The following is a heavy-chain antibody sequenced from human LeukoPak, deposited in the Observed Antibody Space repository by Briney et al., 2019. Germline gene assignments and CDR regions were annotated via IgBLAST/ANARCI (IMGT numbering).Heavy chain of an antibody. J-gene: IGHJ4*02. CDR3: AKERDMSSSWYLSNYFDY. Sequence: PGRSLRLSCAASGFTFSSYGMHWVRQAPGKGLEWVAVISYDGSNTYYADSVKGRFTISRDNSKNTLYLQMNSLRAEDTAVYYCAKERDMSSSWYLSNYFDYWGQGTLVIVSS. D-gene: IGHD6-13*01. V-gene: IGHV3-30*18. CDR1: GFTFSSYG. CDR2: ISYDGSNT.